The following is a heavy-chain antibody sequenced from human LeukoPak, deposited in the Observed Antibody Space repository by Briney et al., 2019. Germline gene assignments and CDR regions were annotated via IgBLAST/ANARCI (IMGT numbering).Heavy chain of an antibody. CDR1: GFTFSSYA. Sequence: GGSLRLSCAASGFTFSSYAMSWVRQAPGKGLEWVAVISYDESNKYYADSVKGRFTISRDNSKNTLYLQMNSLRAGDTAVYYCARDLYSGYGGNSGAGAFDIWGQGTMVTVSS. CDR2: ISYDESNK. V-gene: IGHV3-30*04. D-gene: IGHD4-23*01. J-gene: IGHJ3*02. CDR3: ARDLYSGYGGNSGAGAFDI.